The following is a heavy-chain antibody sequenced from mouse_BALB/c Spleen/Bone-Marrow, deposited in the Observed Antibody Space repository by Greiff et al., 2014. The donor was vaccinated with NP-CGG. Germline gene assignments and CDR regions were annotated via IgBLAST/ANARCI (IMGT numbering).Heavy chain of an antibody. J-gene: IGHJ3*01. D-gene: IGHD2-4*01. Sequence: VHVKQSGAELVRPGASVKLSCKASGYSFTIYWMNWVKQRPGQGLEWIGMIHPSDIETRLNQKFKDKATLTVDKSSNTAYMQLSSPTSEDSAVYYCARGEITAFAYWGQGTLVTVSA. V-gene: IGHV1-74*04. CDR1: GYSFTIYW. CDR3: ARGEITAFAY. CDR2: IHPSDIET.